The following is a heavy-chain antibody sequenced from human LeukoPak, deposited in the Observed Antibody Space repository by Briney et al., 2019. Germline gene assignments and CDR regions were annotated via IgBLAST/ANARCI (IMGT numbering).Heavy chain of an antibody. CDR2: INSDGSST. CDR1: GFTFSSYW. V-gene: IGHV3-74*01. CDR3: ARETAAAGDYYFDY. D-gene: IGHD6-13*01. J-gene: IGHJ4*02. Sequence: PGGSLRLSCAASGFTFSSYWMHWVRHAPGKGLVWVSRINSDGSSTSYADSVKGRFTISRDNAKNTLYLQMNSLRAEGTAVYYCARETAAAGDYYFDYWGQGTLVTVSS.